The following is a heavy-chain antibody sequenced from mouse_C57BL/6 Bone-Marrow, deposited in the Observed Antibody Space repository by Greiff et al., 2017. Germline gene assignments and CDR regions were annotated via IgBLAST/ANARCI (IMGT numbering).Heavy chain of an antibody. CDR3: ARWLRRYFDY. V-gene: IGHV1-26*01. J-gene: IGHJ2*01. D-gene: IGHD1-2*01. CDR2: INPNNGGT. CDR1: GYTFTDYY. Sequence: EVQLQQSGPELVKPGASVKISCKASGYTFTDYYMNWVKQSHGKSLEWIGDINPNNGGTSYHQKFKGKATLTVDKSSSTAYMELRSLISEDSAVYYCARWLRRYFDYWGQGTTLTVSS.